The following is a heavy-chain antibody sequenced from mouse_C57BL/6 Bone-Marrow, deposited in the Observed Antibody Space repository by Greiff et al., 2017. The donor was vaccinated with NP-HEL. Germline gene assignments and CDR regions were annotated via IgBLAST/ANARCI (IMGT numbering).Heavy chain of an antibody. CDR3: ERYYSNAFDY. CDR1: GYSITSDY. Sequence: EVMLVESGPGLAQPSQSLSLTCSVSGYSITSDYWNWIRKFPGNKLEYMGYISYSGSTYYNPSLKSRISITRDTSKNQYYLQLNSVTTEDTATYYCERYYSNAFDYWGKGTTLTVSS. J-gene: IGHJ2*01. CDR2: ISYSGST. V-gene: IGHV3-8*01. D-gene: IGHD2-5*01.